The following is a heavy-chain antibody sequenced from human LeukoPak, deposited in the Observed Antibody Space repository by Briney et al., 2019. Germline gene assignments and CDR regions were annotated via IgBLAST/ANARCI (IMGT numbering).Heavy chain of an antibody. CDR3: ARPVNYGGYDYYYYGMDV. CDR2: ISTTANSI. V-gene: IGHV3-48*03. Sequence: GGSLRLSCAASGFTFSSYEMNWVRQAPGKGLEWISYISTTANSIYYADSVKGRSTISRDSAKNSLYLQMSSLRAEDTAVYYCARPVNYGGYDYYYYGMDVWGRGTTVTVSS. D-gene: IGHD5-12*01. J-gene: IGHJ6*04. CDR1: GFTFSSYE.